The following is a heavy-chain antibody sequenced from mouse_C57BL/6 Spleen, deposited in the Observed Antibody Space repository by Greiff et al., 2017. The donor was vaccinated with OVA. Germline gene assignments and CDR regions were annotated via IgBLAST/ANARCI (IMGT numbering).Heavy chain of an antibody. V-gene: IGHV10-1*01. Sequence: EVKVVESGGGLVQPKGSLKLSCAASGFSFNTYAMNWVRQAPGKGLEWVARIRSKSNNYATYYADSVKDRFTISRDDSESMLYLQMNNLKTEDTAMYYCVRREGLRDAMDYWGQGTSVTVSS. CDR3: VRREGLRDAMDY. J-gene: IGHJ4*01. CDR1: GFSFNTYA. CDR2: IRSKSNNYAT. D-gene: IGHD1-1*01.